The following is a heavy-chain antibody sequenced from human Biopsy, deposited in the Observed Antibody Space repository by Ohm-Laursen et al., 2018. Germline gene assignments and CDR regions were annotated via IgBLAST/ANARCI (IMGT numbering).Heavy chain of an antibody. CDR1: GGSIRNFY. CDR3: ARCAGGGSCYAGFDH. CDR2: IYYSGFT. Sequence: PGTLSLTCTVSGGSIRNFYWTWIRQSPGEGLEYIGYIYYSGFTHYNPSLKSRVAISVDTSRNQFSLKMNSLTAADTAVYFCARCAGGGSCYAGFDHWGRGSLVTVSS. V-gene: IGHV4-59*08. D-gene: IGHD2-15*01. J-gene: IGHJ4*02.